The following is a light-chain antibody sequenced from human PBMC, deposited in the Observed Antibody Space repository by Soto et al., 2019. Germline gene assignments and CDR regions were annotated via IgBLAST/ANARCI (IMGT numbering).Light chain of an antibody. CDR3: QQYNNWPPIT. CDR1: QSVSSK. J-gene: IGKJ5*01. CDR2: GAS. V-gene: IGKV3D-15*01. Sequence: ETLMTQSPATLSVSPWEIATLSCCASQSVSSKLAWYQQKPGQAPRLLIYGASTRATGIPARFSGSGSGTEFTLTISSLQSEDFAVYYCQQYNNWPPITFGQGTRLEIK.